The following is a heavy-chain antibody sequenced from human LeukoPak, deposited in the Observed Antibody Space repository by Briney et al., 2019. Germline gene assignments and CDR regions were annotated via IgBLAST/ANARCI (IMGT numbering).Heavy chain of an antibody. CDR3: ARGDYYDSSGYYETYYFDY. Sequence: PSETLSLTCAVYGGSFSGYYWSWIRQPPGKGLEWIGEINHSGSTNYNPSLKSRVTISVDTSKNQFSLKLSSVTAADTAVYYRARGDYYDSSGYYETYYFDYWGQGTLVTVSS. CDR2: INHSGST. CDR1: GGSFSGYY. J-gene: IGHJ4*02. D-gene: IGHD3-22*01. V-gene: IGHV4-34*01.